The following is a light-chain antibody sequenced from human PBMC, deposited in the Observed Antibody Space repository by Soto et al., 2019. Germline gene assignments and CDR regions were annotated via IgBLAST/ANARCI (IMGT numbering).Light chain of an antibody. V-gene: IGKV1-39*01. Sequence: DIQLTQSPSSLSASVGDRVTITCRASQSMSDSLNWYQQKSGKAPKLLIYSASSLESGVPSRFSGSGSGTDFTLTISSLQPEEFGTYFCQQSYSDSYTFGQGTTLEIK. CDR1: QSMSDS. CDR2: SAS. J-gene: IGKJ2*01. CDR3: QQSYSDSYT.